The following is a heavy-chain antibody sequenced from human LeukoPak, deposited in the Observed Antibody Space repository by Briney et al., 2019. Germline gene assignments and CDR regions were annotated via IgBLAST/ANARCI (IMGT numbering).Heavy chain of an antibody. D-gene: IGHD2-2*01. CDR1: GGSISSGGYY. CDR2: IYYSGST. Sequence: SETLSLTCTVSGGSISSGGYYWSWIRQHPGKGLEWIGYIYYSGSTYYNPSLKSRVTISVDTSKNQFSLKLSSVTAADTAVYYCAKTRKPYCSSTSCYLLGYDYWGQGTLVTVSP. J-gene: IGHJ4*02. CDR3: AKTRKPYCSSTSCYLLGYDY. V-gene: IGHV4-31*03.